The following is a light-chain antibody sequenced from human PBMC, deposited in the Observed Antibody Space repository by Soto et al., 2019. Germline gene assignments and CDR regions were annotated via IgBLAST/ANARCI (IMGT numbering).Light chain of an antibody. CDR3: KSYAGSNTYV. CDR1: KNDIGVYDF. J-gene: IGLJ1*01. CDR2: EVV. V-gene: IGLV2-8*01. Sequence: QSALTQPPSASGSPGQSVTISCTGTKNDIGVYDFVSWYQHHPGKAPRLIIYEVVQRPSGVPDRFSGSKSGNTASLTVSGPKAAGEADYFCKSYAGSNTYVFGSGTKVTVL.